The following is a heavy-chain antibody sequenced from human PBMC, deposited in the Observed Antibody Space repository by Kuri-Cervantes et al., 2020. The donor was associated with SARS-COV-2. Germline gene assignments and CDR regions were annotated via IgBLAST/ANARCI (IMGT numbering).Heavy chain of an antibody. D-gene: IGHD3-10*01. Sequence: ASVKVSCKASAYTFTAYYIHWVRQAPGQGLEWMGWINPYNGDTNYAQKFQGRVTLTRDTSISTAYMELRSLRSDDTAVYYCARGFRRGVSDYWGQGTLVTVSS. CDR2: INPYNGDT. J-gene: IGHJ4*02. CDR1: AYTFTAYY. CDR3: ARGFRRGVSDY. V-gene: IGHV1-2*02.